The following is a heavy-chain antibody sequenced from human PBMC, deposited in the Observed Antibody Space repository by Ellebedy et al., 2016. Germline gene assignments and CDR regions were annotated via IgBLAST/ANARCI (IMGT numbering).Heavy chain of an antibody. CDR3: AKSGGILEYILFQFDY. V-gene: IGHV3-23*01. CDR2: ISGSGDNT. D-gene: IGHD3-3*01. CDR1: RFTFNNYA. J-gene: IGHJ4*02. Sequence: GESLKISXAASRFTFNNYAMNWVRQAPGKGLEWVSAISGSGDNTYYIDSVKGRFTISRDNSKNTLHLQMNGLSAEDTAVYYCAKSGGILEYILFQFDYWGQGTLVTVSS.